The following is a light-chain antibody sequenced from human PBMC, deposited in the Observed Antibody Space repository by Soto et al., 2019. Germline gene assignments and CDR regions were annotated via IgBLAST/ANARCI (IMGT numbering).Light chain of an antibody. V-gene: IGLV1-47*01. CDR1: SSNIGSNY. Sequence: QSALTQPPSASGTPGQRVTISCSGSSSNIGSNYVYWYQQLPGTAPQLLIYKNNQRPSGVPDRFTGSKSGTSASLAISGLRSEDEADYYCAAWDDSLSGYVFGTGTKVTVL. CDR3: AAWDDSLSGYV. J-gene: IGLJ1*01. CDR2: KNN.